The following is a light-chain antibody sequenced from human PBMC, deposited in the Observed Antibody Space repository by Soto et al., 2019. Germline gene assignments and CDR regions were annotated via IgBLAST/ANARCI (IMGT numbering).Light chain of an antibody. Sequence: DIVMTQSPLSLPVTPGEPASVSCRSSQSLLHSNGYNCLDWYLQKPGQSPKLLIYLGSNRASGVPDRFSGSGSGTDFTLKISRVEAEDVGVYYCMQALQTPGTFGPGTKVDIK. CDR1: QSLLHSNGYNC. J-gene: IGKJ3*01. V-gene: IGKV2-28*01. CDR2: LGS. CDR3: MQALQTPGT.